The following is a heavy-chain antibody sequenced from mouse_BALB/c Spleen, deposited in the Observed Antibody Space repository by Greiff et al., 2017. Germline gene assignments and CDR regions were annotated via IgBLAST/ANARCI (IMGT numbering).Heavy chain of an antibody. J-gene: IGHJ3*01. CDR3: ARGYYGSSSFAY. V-gene: IGHV14-3*02. Sequence: EVQGVESGAELVKPGASVKLSCTASGFNIKDTYMHWVKQRPEQGLEWIGRIDPANGNTKYDPKFQGKATITADTSSNTAYLQLSSLTSEDTAVYYCARGYYGSSSFAYWGQGTLVTVSA. CDR2: IDPANGNT. D-gene: IGHD1-1*01. CDR1: GFNIKDTY.